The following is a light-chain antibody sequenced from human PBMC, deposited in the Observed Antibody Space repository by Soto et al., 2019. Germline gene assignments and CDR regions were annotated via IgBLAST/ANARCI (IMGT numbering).Light chain of an antibody. CDR3: HQYNSWPLT. CDR2: ESS. Sequence: EIVMTQSPVPLSVSPGERATLSCRASQSVGGNLAWFQQKPGQAPRLLLYESSTRATGIPDRFSGSGSGTEFTLTISSLQSEDFAVYYCHQYNSWPLTFGGGTKVEIK. V-gene: IGKV3-15*01. J-gene: IGKJ4*01. CDR1: QSVGGN.